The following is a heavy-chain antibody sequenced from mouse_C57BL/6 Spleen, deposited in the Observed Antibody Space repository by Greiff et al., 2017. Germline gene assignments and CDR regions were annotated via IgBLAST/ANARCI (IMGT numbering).Heavy chain of an antibody. CDR3: AKGHYDYDWFAY. Sequence: EVNVVESGGGLVKPGGSLKLSCAASGFTFSDYGMHWVRQAPEKGLEWVAYISSGSSTIYYADTVKGRFTISRDNAKNTLFLQMTSLRSEDTAMYYCAKGHYDYDWFAYWGQGTLVTVSA. J-gene: IGHJ3*01. CDR1: GFTFSDYG. V-gene: IGHV5-17*01. D-gene: IGHD2-4*01. CDR2: ISSGSSTI.